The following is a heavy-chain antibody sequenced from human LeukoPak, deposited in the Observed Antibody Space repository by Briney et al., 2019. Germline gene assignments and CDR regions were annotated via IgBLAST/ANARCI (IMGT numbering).Heavy chain of an antibody. J-gene: IGHJ4*02. CDR1: GFTFSDYG. D-gene: IGHD4-17*01. CDR3: ARDHRTTVTVYYFDY. V-gene: IGHV3-33*08. CDR2: IWSDGRDK. Sequence: GGSLRLSCAASGFTFSDYGMHWVRQAPGKGLEWVAVIWSDGRDKYYADSVKGRFTISRDNSKNTLYLQMNSLRAEDTAVYYCARDHRTTVTVYYFDYWGQGTLVTVSS.